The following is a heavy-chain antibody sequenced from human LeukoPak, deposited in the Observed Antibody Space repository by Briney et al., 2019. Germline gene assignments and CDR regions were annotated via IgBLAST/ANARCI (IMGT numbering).Heavy chain of an antibody. J-gene: IGHJ6*03. D-gene: IGHD3-9*01. CDR3: AREIRYFDWLSVEGYMDV. V-gene: IGHV1-46*01. CDR2: INPSGGST. Sequence: ASLKLSCKASGYTFTSYYMHWVRQAPGQGLEWMGIINPSGGSTSYAQKFQGRVTMTRDTSKNQFSLKLSSVTAADTAVYYCAREIRYFDWLSVEGYMDVWGKGTTVTVSS. CDR1: GYTFTSYY.